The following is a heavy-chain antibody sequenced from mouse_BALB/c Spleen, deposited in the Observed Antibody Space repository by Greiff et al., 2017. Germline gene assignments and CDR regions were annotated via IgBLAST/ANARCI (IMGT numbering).Heavy chain of an antibody. CDR1: GFAFSSYD. D-gene: IGHD1-1*01. Sequence: EVQLVESGGGLVKPGGSLKLSCAASGFAFSSYDMSWVRQTPEKRLEWVAYISSGGGSTYYPDTVKGRFTISRDNAKNTLYLQMSSLKSEDTAMYYCARHKYYGSSADYAMDYWGQGTSVTVSS. CDR2: ISSGGGST. V-gene: IGHV5-12-1*01. J-gene: IGHJ4*01. CDR3: ARHKYYGSSADYAMDY.